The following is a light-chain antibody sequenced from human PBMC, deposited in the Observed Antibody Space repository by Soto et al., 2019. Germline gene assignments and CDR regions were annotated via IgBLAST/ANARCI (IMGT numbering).Light chain of an antibody. CDR3: QSYDRSLRGYV. CDR2: GNT. J-gene: IGLJ1*01. V-gene: IGLV1-40*01. Sequence: QSVVTQPPSVSGAPGQRVTISCTGTSSNIGAGYDVHCYQHLPGTAPKLLIYGNTIRPSGVPDRFSGSKSGTSASLAITGLQAEYEADYYCQSYDRSLRGYVFGPGTKLTVL. CDR1: SSNIGAGYD.